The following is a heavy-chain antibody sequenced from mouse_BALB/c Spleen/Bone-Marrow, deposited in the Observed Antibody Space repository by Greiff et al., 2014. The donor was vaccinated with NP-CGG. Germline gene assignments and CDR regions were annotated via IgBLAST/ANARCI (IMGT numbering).Heavy chain of an antibody. CDR3: ASYRYGWYFDV. D-gene: IGHD2-14*01. CDR1: GFNIKDTC. CDR2: IDPASGNT. J-gene: IGHJ1*01. V-gene: IGHV14-3*02. Sequence: EVQVVESGAELVKPGASVKLSCTASGFNIKDTCLHWVKQRPEQGLDWIGRIDPASGNTKYDPKFQGKATITADTSSNTAYLQLSSLTSEDTAVYYCASYRYGWYFDVWGAGTTVTVSS.